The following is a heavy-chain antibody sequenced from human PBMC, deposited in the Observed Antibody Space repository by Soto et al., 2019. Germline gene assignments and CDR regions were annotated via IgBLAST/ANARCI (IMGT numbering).Heavy chain of an antibody. Sequence: SGPTLVNPTETLTLTCTFSGFSLSTSGMRVSWIRQAPGKALEWLARIDWDEDRFYSTSLKTRLTISKDTSKNQVVLTMTNMDPVDTATYYCTLRQDTSRGPIYWGQGVMVTVSS. J-gene: IGHJ4*02. D-gene: IGHD6-13*01. CDR2: IDWDEDR. CDR1: GFSLSTSGMR. CDR3: TLRQDTSRGPIY. V-gene: IGHV2-70*04.